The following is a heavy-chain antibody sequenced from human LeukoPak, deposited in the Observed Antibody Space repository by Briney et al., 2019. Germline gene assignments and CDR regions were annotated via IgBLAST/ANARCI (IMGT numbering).Heavy chain of an antibody. CDR1: GYTFTGYY. J-gene: IGHJ4*02. CDR2: INPNSGGT. CDR3: ARSPRYCSGGSCYSLDY. V-gene: IGHV1-2*04. Sequence: ASVKVSCKASGYTFTGYYMHWVRQAPGQGLEWMGWINPNSGGTNYAQKFQDWVTMTRDTSISTAYMELSRLRSDDTAVYYCARSPRYCSGGSCYSLDYWGQGTLVTVSS. D-gene: IGHD2-15*01.